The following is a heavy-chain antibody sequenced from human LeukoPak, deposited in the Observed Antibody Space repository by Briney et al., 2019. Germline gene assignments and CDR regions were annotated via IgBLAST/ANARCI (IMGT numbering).Heavy chain of an antibody. V-gene: IGHV5-51*01. Sequence: ESLKISCKGSGYSFTSYWIGWVRQMPGKGLEWMVIIYPGDSDTRYSPSFQGQVTISADKSISTAYLQWSSLKASDTAMYYCATRFRYSSSWYYFDYWGQGTLVTVSS. CDR2: IYPGDSDT. J-gene: IGHJ4*02. D-gene: IGHD6-13*01. CDR3: ATRFRYSSSWYYFDY. CDR1: GYSFTSYW.